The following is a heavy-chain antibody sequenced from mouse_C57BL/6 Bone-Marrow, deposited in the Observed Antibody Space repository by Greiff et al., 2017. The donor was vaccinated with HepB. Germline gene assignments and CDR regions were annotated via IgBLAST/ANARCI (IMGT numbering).Heavy chain of an antibody. CDR1: GYSITSGYY. CDR2: ISYDGSN. V-gene: IGHV3-6*01. D-gene: IGHD4-1*01. CDR3: ARGDWAFAY. Sequence: EVKLMESGPGLVKPSQSLSLTCSVTGYSITSGYYWNWIRQFPGNKLEWMGYISYDGSNNYNPSLKNRISITRDTSKNQFFLKLNSVTTEDTATYYCARGDWAFAYWGQGTLVTVSA. J-gene: IGHJ3*01.